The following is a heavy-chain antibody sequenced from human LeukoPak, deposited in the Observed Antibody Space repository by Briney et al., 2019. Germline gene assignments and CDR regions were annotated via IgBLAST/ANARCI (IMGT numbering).Heavy chain of an antibody. Sequence: PGGSLRLSCAASGFTFSSYWMHWVRQAPGKGLVWVSRINSDGSSTSYADSVKGRFTISRDNAKNTLYLQMNSLRAEDTALYYCAALTRIQLWSGDDAFDIWGQGTMVTVSS. CDR3: AALTRIQLWSGDDAFDI. CDR1: GFTFSSYW. D-gene: IGHD5-18*01. J-gene: IGHJ3*02. CDR2: INSDGSST. V-gene: IGHV3-74*01.